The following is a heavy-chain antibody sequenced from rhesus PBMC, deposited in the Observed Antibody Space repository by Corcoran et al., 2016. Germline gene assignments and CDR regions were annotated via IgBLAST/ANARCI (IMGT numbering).Heavy chain of an antibody. D-gene: IGHD4-23*01. CDR1: GGSISGGYD. J-gene: IGHJ4*01. Sequence: QVQLQESGPGVVKPSETLSLTCAVSGGSISGGYDWSWIRQPPGKGLEWIGYIYGSSGSTNYNPSLKNRVTISKDASKNQFSLKLSSVTAADTAVYYCARNFYSNFDYWGQGVLVTVSS. CDR2: IYGSSGST. V-gene: IGHV4-76*01. CDR3: ARNFYSNFDY.